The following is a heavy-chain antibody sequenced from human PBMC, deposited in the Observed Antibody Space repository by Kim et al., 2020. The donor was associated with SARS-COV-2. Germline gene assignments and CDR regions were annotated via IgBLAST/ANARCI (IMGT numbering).Heavy chain of an antibody. CDR1: GFTFSIYS. Sequence: GGSLRLSCAASGFTFSIYSIDWVRXXPGKXXEXXIXXSSTSRNIYYAXXXKGRFTVSXDNAENSVYLQXDSLTXDTXXYYCARVGPSGYTVDYWGXGTPVX. D-gene: IGHD5-12*01. CDR3: ARVGPSGYTVDY. J-gene: IGHJ4*02. CDR2: XSSTSRNI. V-gene: IGHV3-48*01.